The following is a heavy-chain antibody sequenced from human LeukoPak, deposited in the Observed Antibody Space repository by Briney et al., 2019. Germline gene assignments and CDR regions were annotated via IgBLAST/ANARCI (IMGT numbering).Heavy chain of an antibody. Sequence: ASVKVSCKASGYTFTGYCVHWVRQAPGQGLEWMGWINPNNGDTNYAQKFQGRVTMTRDTSITTAYMELSRLTSDDTAVYYCARVVGQGTAMPSRDYFDYWGQGTLVIVSS. D-gene: IGHD5-18*01. CDR3: ARVVGQGTAMPSRDYFDY. V-gene: IGHV1-2*02. J-gene: IGHJ4*02. CDR1: GYTFTGYC. CDR2: INPNNGDT.